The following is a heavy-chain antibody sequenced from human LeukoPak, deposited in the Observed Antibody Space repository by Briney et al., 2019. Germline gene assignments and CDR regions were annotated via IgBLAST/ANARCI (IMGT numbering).Heavy chain of an antibody. CDR2: IYPGDSDT. V-gene: IGHV5-51*01. Sequence: GDPLKICCKGAGYSFTSYWICCLRQMPGKRLEWMGIIYPGDSDTRYSPSFQGKVTISADKSISTAYLQWSSLRASDTAMYYCTRGRVFDYWGQGTLVTVSS. CDR3: TRGRVFDY. D-gene: IGHD3-16*01. CDR1: GYSFTSYW. J-gene: IGHJ4*02.